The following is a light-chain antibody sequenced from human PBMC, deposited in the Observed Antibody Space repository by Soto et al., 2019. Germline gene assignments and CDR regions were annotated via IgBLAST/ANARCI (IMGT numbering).Light chain of an antibody. CDR1: QTISTF. CDR2: SIS. J-gene: IGKJ4*01. Sequence: DIQLTQSPSSLSASVGDRVSITCRTSQTISTFLNWYHHRPGQAPKLLIYSISNLQSGVPSRFSGGGAGTEFTLTISSPQPEDFGSYSCQQTYNLPPTFGGGTRVQIK. V-gene: IGKV1-39*01. CDR3: QQTYNLPPT.